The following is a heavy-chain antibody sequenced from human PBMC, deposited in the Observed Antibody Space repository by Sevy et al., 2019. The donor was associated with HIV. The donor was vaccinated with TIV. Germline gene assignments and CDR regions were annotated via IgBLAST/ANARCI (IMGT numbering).Heavy chain of an antibody. Sequence: GGSLRLSCAASGLTCSSYAMHWVRQAPGKGLESVAVISYDGNIRYYGDSVKGRFTISRDDSKNTLYLQMNSLRAEDTAVYYCARDLGYESSGYLPFFDPRGQGTLVTVSS. J-gene: IGHJ5*02. CDR1: GLTCSSYA. CDR2: ISYDGNIR. D-gene: IGHD3-22*01. V-gene: IGHV3-30-3*01. CDR3: ARDLGYESSGYLPFFDP.